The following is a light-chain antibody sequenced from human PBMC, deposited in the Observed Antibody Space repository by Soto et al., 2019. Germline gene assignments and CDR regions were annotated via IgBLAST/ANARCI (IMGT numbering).Light chain of an antibody. CDR3: QAWDSNTVV. CDR1: KLGDKY. Sequence: SYELTQPPSVSVSPGQTASITCSGDKLGDKYACWYQQKPGQSPVMVIYQDSKRPSGIPERFSGSNSGNTATLTIRGTQAMDEADYYCQAWDSNTVVFAGGTKVTVL. V-gene: IGLV3-1*01. J-gene: IGLJ2*01. CDR2: QDS.